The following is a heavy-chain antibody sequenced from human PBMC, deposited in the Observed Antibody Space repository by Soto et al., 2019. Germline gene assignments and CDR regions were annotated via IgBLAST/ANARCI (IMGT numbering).Heavy chain of an antibody. CDR2: ISTTSFTI. V-gene: IGHV3-48*02. J-gene: IGHJ5*01. CDR1: GFSFSTYN. CDR3: AIDRCYYGTCYSASDS. Sequence: EVRLMESGGGLVQPGGSLRLSCAASGFSFSTYNMDWVRQAPGKGPEWIAYISTTSFTIYYAESVKGRFTISRDNDRNSLYLEMTSLRDEDTAVYYCAIDRCYYGTCYSASDSWGQGPLVTVSS. D-gene: IGHD3-10*01.